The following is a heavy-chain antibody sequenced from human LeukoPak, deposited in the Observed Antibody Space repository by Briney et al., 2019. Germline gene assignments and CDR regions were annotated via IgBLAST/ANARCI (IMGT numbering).Heavy chain of an antibody. D-gene: IGHD6-13*01. CDR3: ARGSFWYSSSWFGY. Sequence: SGTLSLTCAVSGGSISSSNWWSWVRQPPGKGLEWIGEIYHSGSTNYNPSLKSRVTISVDTSKNQFSLKLSSVTAADTAVYYCARGSFWYSSSWFGYWGQGTLVTVSS. CDR1: GGSISSSNW. CDR2: IYHSGST. V-gene: IGHV4-4*02. J-gene: IGHJ4*02.